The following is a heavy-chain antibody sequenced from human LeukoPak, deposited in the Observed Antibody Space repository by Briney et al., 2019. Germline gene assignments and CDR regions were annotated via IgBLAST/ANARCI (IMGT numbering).Heavy chain of an antibody. Sequence: PGGSLRLSCAASGFTVSSIHMSWVRQAPGKGLEWVSVIYGGGSTYYADSVKGRFTISRDNSKNTLYLQMNSLRAEDTAVYYCARGGGYYLGNYWGQGTLVTVSS. CDR2: IYGGGST. CDR1: GFTVSSIH. D-gene: IGHD3-22*01. J-gene: IGHJ4*02. V-gene: IGHV3-53*01. CDR3: ARGGGYYLGNY.